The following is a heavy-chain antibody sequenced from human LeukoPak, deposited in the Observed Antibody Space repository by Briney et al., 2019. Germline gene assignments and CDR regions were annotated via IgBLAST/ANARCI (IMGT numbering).Heavy chain of an antibody. CDR1: GFTFSSYG. Sequence: GGSLRLSCAASGFTFSSYGMHWVRQAPGKGLEWVAVISYDGSNKYYADSVKGRFTISRDNSKNTLYLQMNSLRAEDTAVYYCAKVAVGATVTDYWGQGTLVTVSS. J-gene: IGHJ4*02. D-gene: IGHD1-26*01. CDR3: AKVAVGATVTDY. V-gene: IGHV3-30*18. CDR2: ISYDGSNK.